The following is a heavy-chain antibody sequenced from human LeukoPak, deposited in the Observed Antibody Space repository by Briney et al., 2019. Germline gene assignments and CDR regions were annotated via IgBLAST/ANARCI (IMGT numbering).Heavy chain of an antibody. CDR1: GGSISSSSYY. CDR2: IYYSGST. CDR3: ARAYSYGLDY. D-gene: IGHD5-18*01. V-gene: IGHV4-39*01. Sequence: PSETLSLTCTVSGGSISSSSYYWGWIRQPPGKGLEWIGSIYYSGSTYYNPSLKSRVTISVDASKNQFSLKLSSVTAADTAVYYCARAYSYGLDYWGQGTLVTVSS. J-gene: IGHJ4*02.